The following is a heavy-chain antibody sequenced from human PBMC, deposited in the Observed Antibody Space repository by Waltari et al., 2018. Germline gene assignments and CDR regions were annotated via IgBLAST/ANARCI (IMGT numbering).Heavy chain of an antibody. CDR3: ARHTYYDFWSGQYYFDY. Sequence: QLQLQESGPGLVKPSETLSLTCTVSGGSISSSSYYWGWIRPPPGKGLEWIGSIYYSGSTYYNPSLKSRVTISVDTSKNQFSLKLSSVTAADTAVYYCARHTYYDFWSGQYYFDYWGQGTLVTVSS. CDR2: IYYSGST. J-gene: IGHJ4*02. CDR1: GGSISSSSYY. D-gene: IGHD3-3*01. V-gene: IGHV4-39*01.